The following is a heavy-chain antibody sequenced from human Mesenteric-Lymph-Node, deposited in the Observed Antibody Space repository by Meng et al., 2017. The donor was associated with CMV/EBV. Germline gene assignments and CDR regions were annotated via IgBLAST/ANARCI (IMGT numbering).Heavy chain of an antibody. CDR1: GFTFDDYA. CDR3: SKDSATEVAFGALLHY. J-gene: IGHJ4*02. CDR2: ISWNGGSI. D-gene: IGHD3-16*01. Sequence: GGSLRLSCAASGFTFDDYAMHWVRQVPGKALEWVSGISWNGGSIGYADSVKGRFTISRDNAKNSLYLEMNSLRPEDTALYYCSKDSATEVAFGALLHYWGRGTLVTVSS. V-gene: IGHV3-9*01.